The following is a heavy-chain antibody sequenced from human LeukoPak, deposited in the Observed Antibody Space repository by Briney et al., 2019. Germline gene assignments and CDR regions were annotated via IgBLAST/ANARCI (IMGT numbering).Heavy chain of an antibody. V-gene: IGHV4-59*02. CDR2: IYYSGST. J-gene: IGHJ5*02. CDR1: GGSVSSYY. D-gene: IGHD3-9*01. Sequence: SETLSLTCTVSGGSVSSYYWSWVRQPPGKGLEWIGYIYYSGSTNYNPSLKSRVTMSVDTSKNQFSLKLNSVTAADTAVYYCARDYDVLTAYPPTQLFDPWGQGTLVTVSS. CDR3: ARDYDVLTAYPPTQLFDP.